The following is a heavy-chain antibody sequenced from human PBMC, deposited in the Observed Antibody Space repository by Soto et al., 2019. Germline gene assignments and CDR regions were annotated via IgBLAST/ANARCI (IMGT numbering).Heavy chain of an antibody. CDR2: ISAYNGNT. J-gene: IGHJ4*02. Sequence: ASVKVSCKASGYTFTSYGISWVRQPPGQGLEWMGWISAYNGNTNYAQKLQGRVTMTTDTSTSTAYMELRSLRSDDTAVYYCAKEGYSYGYRYFDYWGQGTLVTVST. CDR1: GYTFTSYG. D-gene: IGHD5-18*01. V-gene: IGHV1-18*01. CDR3: AKEGYSYGYRYFDY.